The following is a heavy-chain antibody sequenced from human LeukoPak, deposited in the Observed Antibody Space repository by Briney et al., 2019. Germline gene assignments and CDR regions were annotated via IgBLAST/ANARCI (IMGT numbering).Heavy chain of an antibody. CDR1: GGSLISSGYD. J-gene: IGHJ4*02. CDR3: VRSRDGYNLLDY. Sequence: PSETLSLTCTVSGGSLISSGYDWGWVRQPPGKGLEWIASIYYSRSTSYYPSLRSRVTISVDTSKNQFSLKLSSVTAADTALYYCVRSRDGYNLLDYWGQGTLVTVSS. D-gene: IGHD5-24*01. CDR2: IYYSRST. V-gene: IGHV4-39*01.